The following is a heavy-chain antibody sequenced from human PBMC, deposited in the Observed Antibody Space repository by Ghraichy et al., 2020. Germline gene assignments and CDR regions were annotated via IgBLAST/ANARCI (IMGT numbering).Heavy chain of an antibody. CDR3: ARGPHNYGMDV. Sequence: SETLSLTCAVYGGSISGYYWSWIRQPPGKEPEWIGDINHSGSTNYNPSLKSRVTMSVDTSMNQFSLKLSSVTAADTAVYYCARGPHNYGMDVWGQGTTVTVSS. CDR1: GGSISGYY. J-gene: IGHJ6*02. V-gene: IGHV4-34*01. CDR2: INHSGST.